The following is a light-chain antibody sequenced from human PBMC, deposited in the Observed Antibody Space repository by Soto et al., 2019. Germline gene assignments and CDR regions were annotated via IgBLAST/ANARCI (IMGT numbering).Light chain of an antibody. J-gene: IGLJ2*01. CDR1: SSDVGGYNY. V-gene: IGLV2-11*01. CDR2: DVS. CDR3: CSYAGSYAVV. Sequence: HSALTQPRSVSGSPGQSVTISCTGTSSDVGGYNYVSWYQQHPGKAPKLMIYDVSKRPSGVPDRFSGSKFGNTASLTISGLQAEDEADYYCCSYAGSYAVVFGGGTKLTVL.